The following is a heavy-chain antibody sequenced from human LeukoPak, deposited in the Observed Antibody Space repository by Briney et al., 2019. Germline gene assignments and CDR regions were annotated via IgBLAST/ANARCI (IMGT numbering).Heavy chain of an antibody. CDR1: GFTFSSYW. D-gene: IGHD5-18*01. CDR2: IKQDGSKK. CDR3: ARTPWIQLWFDRAFGI. J-gene: IGHJ3*02. Sequence: PGGSLRLSCAASGFTFSSYWMSWVRQAPGKGLEWVANIKQDGSKKYYVDSVKGRFTISRDNAKNSLYLQMNSLRAEDTAVYYCARTPWIQLWFDRAFGIWGQGTTVTVS. V-gene: IGHV3-7*01.